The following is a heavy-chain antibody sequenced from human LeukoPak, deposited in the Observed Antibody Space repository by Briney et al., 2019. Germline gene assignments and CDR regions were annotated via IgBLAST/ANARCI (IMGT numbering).Heavy chain of an antibody. CDR2: INSGGGST. J-gene: IGHJ4*02. Sequence: GGSLRLSCAASGFTFSSSAMTWVRQAPGRGLEWVSAINSGGGSTYYADSVKGRFTISRDNSKNTLYLQMNSLRAEDTAVYYCAKGDLWLADYWGQGTLVTVSS. D-gene: IGHD5-18*01. V-gene: IGHV3-23*01. CDR3: AKGDLWLADY. CDR1: GFTFSSSA.